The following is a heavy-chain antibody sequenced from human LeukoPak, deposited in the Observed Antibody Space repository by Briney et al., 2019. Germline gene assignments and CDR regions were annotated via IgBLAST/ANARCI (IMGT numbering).Heavy chain of an antibody. Sequence: GGSLRLSCAASGCTFISYSMNWVRQAPGKGLGWVSYISSSSSAIFYADSVKGGFTTSRDNANNSLYLQMNSLRAEDTAVYYCARRFGPARDDYMDVWGKGTTVTVSS. CDR2: ISSSSSAI. J-gene: IGHJ6*03. CDR3: ARRFGPARDDYMDV. CDR1: GCTFISYS. D-gene: IGHD3-16*01. V-gene: IGHV3-48*01.